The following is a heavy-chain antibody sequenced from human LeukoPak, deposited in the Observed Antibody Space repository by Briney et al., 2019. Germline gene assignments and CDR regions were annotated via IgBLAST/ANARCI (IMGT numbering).Heavy chain of an antibody. CDR1: GFTFSTYS. J-gene: IGHJ4*02. CDR2: ISATGDST. D-gene: IGHD5-18*01. Sequence: GGSLRLSCAASGFTFSTYSMNWLRLAPGKGLEWVSAISATGDSTYYADSVRGRFTISRDNAKNTLYLQMNSLRAEDTAVYYCARVPIGTAMNYWGQGTLVTVSS. V-gene: IGHV3-23*01. CDR3: ARVPIGTAMNY.